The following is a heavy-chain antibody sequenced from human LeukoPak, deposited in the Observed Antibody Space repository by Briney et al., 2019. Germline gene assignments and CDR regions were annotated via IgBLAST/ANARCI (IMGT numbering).Heavy chain of an antibody. V-gene: IGHV4-38-2*02. Sequence: PSETLSLTCGVSGYSITSGYYWGWIRQPPGRGPEWIGSIYHSGTTYYNPSLKSRVTVSVDTSKNQFSLKLSSVTAADTAVYYCAREGGSYGVDVWGKGTTVTVSS. D-gene: IGHD5-12*01. CDR2: IYHSGTT. J-gene: IGHJ6*04. CDR3: AREGGSYGVDV. CDR1: GYSITSGYY.